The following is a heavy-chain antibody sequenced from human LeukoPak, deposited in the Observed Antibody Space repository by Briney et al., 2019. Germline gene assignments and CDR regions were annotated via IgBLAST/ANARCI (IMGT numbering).Heavy chain of an antibody. CDR2: IYSGGST. V-gene: IGHV3-66*02. CDR1: GFTFSGFS. CDR3: AKDAYGSGSYYNL. D-gene: IGHD3-10*01. J-gene: IGHJ5*02. Sequence: GGSLRLSCAASGFTFSGFSMNWVRQAPGKGLKWVSVIYSGGSTYYADSVKGRFTISRDNSKNTLYLQMNSLRAEDTAVYYCAKDAYGSGSYYNLWGRGTLVTVSS.